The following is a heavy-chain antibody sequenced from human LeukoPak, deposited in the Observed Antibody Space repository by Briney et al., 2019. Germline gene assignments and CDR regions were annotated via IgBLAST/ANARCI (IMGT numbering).Heavy chain of an antibody. V-gene: IGHV3-48*03. Sequence: GGSLRLSCAASGFTFSSYEMNWVRQAPGKGLEWVSYISSSGSTIYYADSVKGRFTISRDNAKNSLYLQMNSLRAKDTAVYYCARDGYYYGSGAKKSSDYYGMDVWGQGTTVTVSS. CDR3: ARDGYYYGSGAKKSSDYYGMDV. J-gene: IGHJ6*02. CDR1: GFTFSSYE. CDR2: ISSSGSTI. D-gene: IGHD3-10*01.